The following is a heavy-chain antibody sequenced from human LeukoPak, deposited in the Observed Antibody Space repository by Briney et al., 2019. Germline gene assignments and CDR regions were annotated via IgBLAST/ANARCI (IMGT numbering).Heavy chain of an antibody. Sequence: ASVKVSCKASGYTFTDYYMHWVRQAPGQGLEWMGWINPNSGGTNYAQKFQGRVAMTRDTSISTAYMELSRLRSDNTAVYYCARRGRSGYGYYYYMDVWGKGTTVTISS. CDR1: GYTFTDYY. J-gene: IGHJ6*03. CDR3: ARRGRSGYGYYYYMDV. CDR2: INPNSGGT. D-gene: IGHD5-12*01. V-gene: IGHV1-2*02.